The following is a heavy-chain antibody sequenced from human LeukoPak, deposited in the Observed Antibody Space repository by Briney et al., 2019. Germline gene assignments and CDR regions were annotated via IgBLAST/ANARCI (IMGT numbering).Heavy chain of an antibody. Sequence: PGGSLRLSCAASGFTVSSNYMSWVRQAPGKGLEWVSVIYSGGSTYYADSVKGRFTISRDNAKNSLYLQMNSLRAEDTAVYYCARVRAAAGLYYFDYWGQGTLVTVSS. CDR2: IYSGGST. CDR3: ARVRAAAGLYYFDY. V-gene: IGHV3-66*01. CDR1: GFTVSSNY. J-gene: IGHJ4*02. D-gene: IGHD6-13*01.